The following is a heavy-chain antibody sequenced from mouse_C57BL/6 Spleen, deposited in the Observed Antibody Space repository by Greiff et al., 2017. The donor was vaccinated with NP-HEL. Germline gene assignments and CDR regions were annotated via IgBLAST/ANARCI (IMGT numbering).Heavy chain of an antibody. J-gene: IGHJ2*01. CDR3: ARRGYYFDY. V-gene: IGHV5-17*01. CDR1: GFTFSDYG. Sequence: EVKVEESGGGLVKPGGSLKLSCAASGFTFSDYGMHWVRQAPEQGLEWVAYISSGSSTIYSADTVEGRFTISSDNAKTTLFLQMTSLRSEATAMSFCARRGYYFDYWGQGTTLTVSS. CDR2: ISSGSSTI.